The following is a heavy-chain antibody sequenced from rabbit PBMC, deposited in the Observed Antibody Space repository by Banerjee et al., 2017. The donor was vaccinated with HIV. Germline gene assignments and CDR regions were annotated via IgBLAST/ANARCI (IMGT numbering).Heavy chain of an antibody. CDR3: ARGGAGSSYYTDL. J-gene: IGHJ4*01. CDR2: IDAGSSGST. CDR1: GFSFSNTYW. V-gene: IGHV1S45*01. D-gene: IGHD8-1*01. Sequence: QQQLVESGGGLVKPGASLTLTCTASGFSFSNTYWICWVRQAPGKGLEWIACIDAGSSGSTYYASWAKGRFTISKTSSTTVTLKMTSLTAADTATYFCARGGAGSSYYTDLWGQGTLVTVS.